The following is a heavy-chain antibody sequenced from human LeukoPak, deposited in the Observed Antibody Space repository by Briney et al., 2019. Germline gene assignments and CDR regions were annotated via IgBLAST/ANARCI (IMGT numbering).Heavy chain of an antibody. CDR3: ARGGRALRFLPYYFDY. V-gene: IGHV4-34*01. J-gene: IGHJ4*02. D-gene: IGHD3-3*01. CDR1: GGSFSGYY. Sequence: SSETLSLTCAVYGGSFSGYYWSWIRQPPGKGLEWIGEINHSGSTNYNPSLKSRVTISVDTSKNQFSLKLSSVTAADTAVYYCARGGRALRFLPYYFDYWGQGTLVTVSS. CDR2: INHSGST.